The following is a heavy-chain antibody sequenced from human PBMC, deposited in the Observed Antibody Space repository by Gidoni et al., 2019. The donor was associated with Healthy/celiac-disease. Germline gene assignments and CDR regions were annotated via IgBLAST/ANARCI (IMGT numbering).Heavy chain of an antibody. J-gene: IGHJ6*02. D-gene: IGHD2-2*01. V-gene: IGHV1-46*01. CDR3: ARNERIVVVPAYYYYGMDV. Sequence: QVQLVQSGAEVKKPGASVKVPCKASGYPFTSYYMHWVRQAPGQGIEWMGIINPRGGSTSYAKKFQGRVTMTRDTSTSTVYMELSSLRSEDTAVYYCARNERIVVVPAYYYYGMDVWGQGTTVTVSS. CDR1: GYPFTSYY. CDR2: INPRGGST.